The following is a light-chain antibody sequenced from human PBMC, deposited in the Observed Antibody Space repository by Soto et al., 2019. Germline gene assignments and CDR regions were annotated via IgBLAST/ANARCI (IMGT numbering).Light chain of an antibody. CDR3: KHCYTNLPFT. CDR2: DAS. CDR1: QSISGY. Sequence: DIPVTQSPSSLSASVGDRVTISCRASQSISGYLTWYQQKPGKAPNLLIFDASTWQRGIPSRFSGSGSGADYTLTISSLQPEDFADYFCKHCYTNLPFTFGQGKRLEIK. J-gene: IGKJ5*01. V-gene: IGKV1-39*01.